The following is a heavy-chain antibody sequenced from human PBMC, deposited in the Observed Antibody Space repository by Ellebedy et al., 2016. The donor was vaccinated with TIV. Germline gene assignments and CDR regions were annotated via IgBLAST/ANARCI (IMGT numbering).Heavy chain of an antibody. Sequence: LRLXXAVSGGSISSGGYSWSWIRQPPGKGLEWIGFIYHTGKTYYNPSLKSRVAISMDMSKNHFSLSLSSVTAADTAVYYCTRDRLGSEYWGQGTLVTVPS. J-gene: IGHJ4*02. CDR2: IYHTGKT. D-gene: IGHD1-26*01. CDR3: TRDRLGSEY. CDR1: GGSISSGGYS. V-gene: IGHV4-30-2*01.